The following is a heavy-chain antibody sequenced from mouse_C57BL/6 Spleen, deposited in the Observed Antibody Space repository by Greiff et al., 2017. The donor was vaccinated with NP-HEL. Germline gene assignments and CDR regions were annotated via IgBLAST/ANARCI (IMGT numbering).Heavy chain of an antibody. CDR1: GFTFTDYY. V-gene: IGHV7-3*01. Sequence: EVQLQESGGGLVQPGGSLSLSCAASGFTFTDYYMSWVRQPPGKALEWLGFIRNKANGYTTEYSASVKGRFTISRDNSQSILYLQMNALRAEDSATYYCARTVVAYWYFDVWGTGTTVTVSS. D-gene: IGHD1-1*01. CDR2: IRNKANGYTT. J-gene: IGHJ1*03. CDR3: ARTVVAYWYFDV.